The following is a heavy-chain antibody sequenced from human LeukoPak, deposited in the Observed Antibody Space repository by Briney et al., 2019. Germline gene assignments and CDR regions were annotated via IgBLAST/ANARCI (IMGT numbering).Heavy chain of an antibody. V-gene: IGHV4-59*08. J-gene: IGHJ4*02. Sequence: PSETLSLTCSVSGGSMSSYYWIWIRQPPGKGLEWIGYIYYSGGTSYNPSLKSRVSISVDTSKNQFSLKLSSVTAADTAVYYCARVSYDSSGYYFVDYWGQGTLVTVSS. CDR3: ARVSYDSSGYYFVDY. CDR1: GGSMSSYY. D-gene: IGHD3-22*01. CDR2: IYYSGGT.